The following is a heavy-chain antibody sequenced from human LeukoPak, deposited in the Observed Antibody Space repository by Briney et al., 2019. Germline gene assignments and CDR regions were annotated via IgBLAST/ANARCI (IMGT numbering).Heavy chain of an antibody. CDR1: GFTFGGSA. D-gene: IGHD2-15*01. V-gene: IGHV3-73*01. J-gene: IGHJ5*02. CDR2: IRSKANSYAT. CDR3: TSYYCSGGSCYGP. Sequence: GGSLRLSCAASGFTFGGSAMHWVRQASGKGLEWVGRIRSKANSYATAYAASVKGRFTISRDDSKNTAYLQMNSLKTEDTAVYYCTSYYCSGGSCYGPWGQGTLVTVSS.